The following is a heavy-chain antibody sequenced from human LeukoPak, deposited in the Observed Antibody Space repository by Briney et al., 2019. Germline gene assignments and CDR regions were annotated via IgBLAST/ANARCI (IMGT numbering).Heavy chain of an antibody. Sequence: SETLSLTCTVSGGSISSYYWSWIRQPPGKGLEWIGYIYYSGSTNYNPSLKSRVTISVDTSKNQFSLKLSSVTAADTAVYYRARLRGVWTFDYWGQGTLVTVSS. CDR1: GGSISSYY. J-gene: IGHJ4*02. CDR2: IYYSGST. CDR3: ARLRGVWTFDY. D-gene: IGHD3/OR15-3a*01. V-gene: IGHV4-59*01.